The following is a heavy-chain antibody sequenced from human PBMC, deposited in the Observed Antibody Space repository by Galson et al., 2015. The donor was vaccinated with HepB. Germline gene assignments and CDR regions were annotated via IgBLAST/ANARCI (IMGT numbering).Heavy chain of an antibody. CDR1: GFTFSSYG. V-gene: IGHV3-30*18. CDR3: AKDANHNYYYYGMDV. CDR2: ISYDGSNK. J-gene: IGHJ6*02. Sequence: SLRLSCAASGFTFSSYGMHWVRQAPGKGLEWVAVISYDGSNKYYADSVKGRFTISRDNSKNTLYLQMNSLRAEDTAVYYCAKDANHNYYYYGMDVWGQGTTVTVSS. D-gene: IGHD1-14*01.